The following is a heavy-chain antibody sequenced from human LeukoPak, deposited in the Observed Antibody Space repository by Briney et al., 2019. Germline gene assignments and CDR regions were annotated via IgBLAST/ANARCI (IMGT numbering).Heavy chain of an antibody. D-gene: IGHD3-10*01. CDR3: ARDGDHDAFDI. V-gene: IGHV3-21*01. CDR1: GFTFSSYG. CDR2: ITTSSSYI. Sequence: GGSLRLSCAASGFTFSSYGMNWVRQAPGKGLEWVSSITTSSSYIYYADSLKGRLTISRDNAKKSLYLQMNSLRAEDTAVYYCARDGDHDAFDIWGQGTMVTVSS. J-gene: IGHJ3*02.